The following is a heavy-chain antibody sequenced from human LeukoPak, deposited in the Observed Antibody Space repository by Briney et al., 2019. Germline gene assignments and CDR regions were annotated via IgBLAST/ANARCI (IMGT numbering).Heavy chain of an antibody. D-gene: IGHD6-13*01. CDR2: ISWNSGSI. CDR3: AKDKYSSSPYAYYYYGMDV. CDR1: GFTFSSYW. V-gene: IGHV3-9*01. Sequence: GGSLRLSCAASGFTFSSYWMHWVRQAPGKGLEWVSGISWNSGSIGYADSVKGRFTISRDNAKNSLYLQMNSLRAEDTALYYCAKDKYSSSPYAYYYYGMDVWGQGTTVTVSS. J-gene: IGHJ6*02.